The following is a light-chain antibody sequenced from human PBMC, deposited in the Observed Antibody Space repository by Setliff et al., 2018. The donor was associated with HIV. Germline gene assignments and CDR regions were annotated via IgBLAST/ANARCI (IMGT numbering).Light chain of an antibody. V-gene: IGLV2-14*01. J-gene: IGLJ1*01. Sequence: QSVLTQPASVSGSPGQSITISCTGTISDVGGYNYVSWYQHHPGKAPKLLIYEVSNRPSGVPDRFSGSKSGTSASLAITGLQAEDEADYYCQSYDSSLSGSHVFGTGTQLTVL. CDR2: EVS. CDR1: ISDVGGYNY. CDR3: QSYDSSLSGSHV.